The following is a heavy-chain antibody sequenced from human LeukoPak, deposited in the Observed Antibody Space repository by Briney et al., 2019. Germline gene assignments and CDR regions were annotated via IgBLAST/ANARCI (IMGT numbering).Heavy chain of an antibody. CDR1: GYSFTSYG. J-gene: IGHJ4*02. Sequence: ASVKVSCKASGYSFTSYGISWVRQAPGQGLEWMGWISAYNGNTNYAQKIQGRVTMTTDTSTSTAYMELTSLTSDDTAVYYCARGANWGSPDYWGQGTLVTVSS. V-gene: IGHV1-18*01. D-gene: IGHD7-27*01. CDR3: ARGANWGSPDY. CDR2: ISAYNGNT.